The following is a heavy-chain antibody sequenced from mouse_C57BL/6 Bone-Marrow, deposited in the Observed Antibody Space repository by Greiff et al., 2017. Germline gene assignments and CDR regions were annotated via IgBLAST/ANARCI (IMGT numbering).Heavy chain of an antibody. V-gene: IGHV1-61*01. CDR1: GYTFTSYW. Sequence: QVQLQQPGAELVRPGSSVKLSCKASGYTFTSYWMDWVKQRPGQGLEWIGNIYPSDSETHYNQKFKDKATLTVDKSSSTAYMQLSSLTSEDSAVYYCAILWYAMDYWGQGTSVTVSS. CDR3: AILWYAMDY. CDR2: IYPSDSET. D-gene: IGHD1-1*02. J-gene: IGHJ4*01.